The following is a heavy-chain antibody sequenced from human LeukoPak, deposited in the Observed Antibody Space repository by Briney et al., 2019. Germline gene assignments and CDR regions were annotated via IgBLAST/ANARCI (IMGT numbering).Heavy chain of an antibody. CDR3: ARVIRDGHFDY. V-gene: IGHV7-4-1*02. D-gene: IGHD5-24*01. CDR1: GYTFTIYA. CDR2: INTNTGNP. J-gene: IGHJ4*02. Sequence: ASVTVSCKASGYTFTIYAMNWVRQAPGQGLEWMGWINTNTGNPTYAQGFTGRFVFSLDTSVSTAYLQISSLKAEDTAVYYCARVIRDGHFDYWGQGTLVTVSS.